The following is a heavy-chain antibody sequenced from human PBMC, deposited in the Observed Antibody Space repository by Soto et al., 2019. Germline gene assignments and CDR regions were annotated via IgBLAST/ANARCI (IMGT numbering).Heavy chain of an antibody. CDR1: GFTFSSYG. D-gene: IGHD2-2*01. CDR2: IWYDGSNK. V-gene: IGHV3-33*01. CDR3: ARDPCSSTSCFIDY. Sequence: GGSLRLSCAASGFTFSSYGMHWVRQAPGKGLEWVAVIWYDGSNKYYADSVKGRFTISRDNSKNTLYLQMNSLRAEDTAVYYCARDPCSSTSCFIDYWGQGTLVTVSS. J-gene: IGHJ4*02.